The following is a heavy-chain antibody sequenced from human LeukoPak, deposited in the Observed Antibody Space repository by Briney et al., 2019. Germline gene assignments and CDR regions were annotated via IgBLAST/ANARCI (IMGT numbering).Heavy chain of an antibody. CDR2: IYYSGST. J-gene: IGHJ5*02. CDR1: GGSLSSYY. Sequence: SETLSLTCTVSGGSLSSYYWSWIRQPPGKGLEGIGYIYYSGSTNYNPSLKSRVTISVDTSKNQFSLKLSSVTAADTAVYYCARHPDYYGSGSSNWFDPWGQGTLVTVSS. D-gene: IGHD3-10*01. V-gene: IGHV4-59*01. CDR3: ARHPDYYGSGSSNWFDP.